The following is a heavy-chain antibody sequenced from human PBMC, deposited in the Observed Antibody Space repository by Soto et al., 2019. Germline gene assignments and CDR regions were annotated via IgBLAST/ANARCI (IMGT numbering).Heavy chain of an antibody. CDR1: GFTFSSYG. D-gene: IGHD2-2*01. V-gene: IGHV3-15*01. CDR3: TTSTMPHIDY. Sequence: GSLRLSCAASGFTFSSYGMHWVRQAPGKGLEWVGRIKSKTDGGTTDYAAPVKGRFTISRDDSKNTLYLQMNSLKTEDTAVYYCTTSTMPHIDYWGQGTLVTVSS. J-gene: IGHJ4*02. CDR2: IKSKTDGGTT.